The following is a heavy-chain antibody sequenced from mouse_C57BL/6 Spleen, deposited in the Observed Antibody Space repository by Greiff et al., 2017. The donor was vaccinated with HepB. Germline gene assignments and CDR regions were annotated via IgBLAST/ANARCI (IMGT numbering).Heavy chain of an antibody. CDR2: ISSGGDYI. CDR3: TRAPLTGGFAY. D-gene: IGHD4-1*01. CDR1: GFTFSSYA. V-gene: IGHV5-9-1*02. J-gene: IGHJ3*01. Sequence: EVHLVESGEGLVKPGGSLKLSCAASGFTFSSYAMSWVRQTPEKRLEWVAYISSGGDYIYYADTVKGRFTIFRDNARNTLYLQMSSLKSEDAAMYYCTRAPLTGGFAYWGQGTLVTVSA.